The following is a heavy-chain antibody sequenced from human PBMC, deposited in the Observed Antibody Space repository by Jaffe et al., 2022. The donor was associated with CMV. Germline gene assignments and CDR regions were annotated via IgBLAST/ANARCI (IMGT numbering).Heavy chain of an antibody. V-gene: IGHV3-21*01. CDR3: AREAGFWSAPWFDP. CDR2: ISSSSSYI. D-gene: IGHD3-3*01. CDR1: GFTFSSYS. Sequence: EVQLVESGGGLVKPGGSLRLSCAASGFTFSSYSMNWVRQAPGKGLEWVSSISSSSSYIYYADSVKGRFTISRDNAKNSLYLQMNSLRAEDTAVYYCAREAGFWSAPWFDPWGQGTLVTVSS. J-gene: IGHJ5*02.